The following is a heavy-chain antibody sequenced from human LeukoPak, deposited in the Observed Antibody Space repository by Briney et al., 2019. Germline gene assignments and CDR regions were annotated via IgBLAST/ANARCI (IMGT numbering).Heavy chain of an antibody. Sequence: GASVKVSCKASGYTFTSCGISWVRQAPGQGLEWMGWISAYNGNTNYAQKLQGRVTMTTDTSTSTAYMELRSLRSDDTAVYYCARDGDSYSSSYDAFDIWGQGTMVTVSS. CDR2: ISAYNGNT. V-gene: IGHV1-18*01. CDR1: GYTFTSCG. D-gene: IGHD6-13*01. J-gene: IGHJ3*02. CDR3: ARDGDSYSSSYDAFDI.